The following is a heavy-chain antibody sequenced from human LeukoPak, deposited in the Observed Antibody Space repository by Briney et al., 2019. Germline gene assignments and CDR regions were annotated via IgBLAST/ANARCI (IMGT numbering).Heavy chain of an antibody. CDR1: GFTFSSYS. J-gene: IGHJ4*02. V-gene: IGHV3-48*04. D-gene: IGHD4-17*01. Sequence: GGSLRLSCAASGFTFSSYSMNWVRQAPGKGLEWVSYISAISSSSTYYADSVKGRFTISRDNAKNSLYLQMNSLRAEDTAVYYCAREPSNYGDHYFDYWGQGTLVTVSS. CDR2: ISAISSSST. CDR3: AREPSNYGDHYFDY.